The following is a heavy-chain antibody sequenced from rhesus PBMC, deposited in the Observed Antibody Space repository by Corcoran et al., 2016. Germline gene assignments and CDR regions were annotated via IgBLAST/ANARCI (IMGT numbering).Heavy chain of an antibody. Sequence: QLQLQESGPGLVKPSETLSVTCAVSGGSISSSYWSWIRQAPGKGLEWIGYIYGSGSSTNHDPSLKSRVTLSVDTSQNQLSLKLSSVTAADTAVYYCASDPYSSWSFDYWGQGVLVTVSS. CDR2: IYGSGSST. D-gene: IGHD6-13*01. V-gene: IGHV4-169*02. J-gene: IGHJ4*01. CDR1: GGSISSSY. CDR3: ASDPYSSWSFDY.